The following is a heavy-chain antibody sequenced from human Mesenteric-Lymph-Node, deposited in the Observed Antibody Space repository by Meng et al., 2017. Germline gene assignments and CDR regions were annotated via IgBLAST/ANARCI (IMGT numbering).Heavy chain of an antibody. V-gene: IGHV4-39*07. CDR3: ARGVDWAKSGNF. D-gene: IGHD3-9*01. CDR1: GGSISSSSYY. CDR2: IHPSGSS. Sequence: SETLSLTCTVSGGSISSSSYYLAWIRQPPGKGLEWIGEIHPSGSSYYSPSLQSRVTITLDTSKNQFSLSLSSLTAADTAVYYCARGVDWAKSGNFWGQGTRVTVSS. J-gene: IGHJ4*02.